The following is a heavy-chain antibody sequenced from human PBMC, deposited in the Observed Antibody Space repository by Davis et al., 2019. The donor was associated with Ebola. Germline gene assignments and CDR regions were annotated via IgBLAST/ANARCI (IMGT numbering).Heavy chain of an antibody. J-gene: IGHJ4*02. CDR1: GFTFSTYS. Sequence: GESLKISCAASGFTFSTYSMNWVRQAPGKGLEWVSSISSSSSSIYYADSVKGRFTISRDSSKNTLYLQMNSLRVEDTAVYYCASLAKDYWGQGTLVTVSS. D-gene: IGHD2-15*01. CDR2: ISSSSSSI. V-gene: IGHV3-21*04. CDR3: ASLAKDY.